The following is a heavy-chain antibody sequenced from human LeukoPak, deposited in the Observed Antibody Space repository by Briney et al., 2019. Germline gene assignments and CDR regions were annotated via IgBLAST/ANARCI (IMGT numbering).Heavy chain of an antibody. J-gene: IGHJ4*02. CDR2: INPNSGGT. V-gene: IGHV1-2*02. CDR1: AYTSTAIY. Sequence: ASVKVSCNVYAYTSTAIYMQWVRQAPGQGLEWMGWINPNSGGTNYAQKFQGRVTMTRDTSISTAYMELSRVRSDDRPVDYCRRGRNGVYGDYIDYWSQGTLVTVSS. D-gene: IGHD4-17*01. CDR3: RRGRNGVYGDYIDY.